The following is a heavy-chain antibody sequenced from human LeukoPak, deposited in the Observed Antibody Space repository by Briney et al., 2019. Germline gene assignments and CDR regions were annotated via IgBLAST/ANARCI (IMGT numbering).Heavy chain of an antibody. CDR2: IYYSGNT. D-gene: IGHD5-24*01. Sequence: SETLSLTCSVSGDSIAATSYYWAWIRQPPGKGLEWIGSIYYSGNTNYDPSLQSRVTMSVDTSKNQFSLSLSSLTAADTAVYYCASHLRDTYDPNLFHPWGQGTPVTVSS. CDR1: GDSIAATSYY. J-gene: IGHJ5*01. CDR3: ASHLRDTYDPNLFHP. V-gene: IGHV4-39*01.